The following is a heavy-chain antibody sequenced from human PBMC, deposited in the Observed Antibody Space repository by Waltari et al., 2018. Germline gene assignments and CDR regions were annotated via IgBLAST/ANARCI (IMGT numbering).Heavy chain of an antibody. V-gene: IGHV3-7*01. CDR2: IEEDGSVK. J-gene: IGHJ4*02. CDR1: GFTFSYHW. CDR3: ARDPGRLGSFIEY. D-gene: IGHD3-10*01. Sequence: EVQLVESGGGLVQPGGSLRLSCAASGFTFSYHWMTWVRQAPGKGLEWVANIEEDGSVKEYADSVKGRFTISRDNAKNSLYLQMNSLRADDTAVYYCARDPGRLGSFIEYWGLGTLVTVS.